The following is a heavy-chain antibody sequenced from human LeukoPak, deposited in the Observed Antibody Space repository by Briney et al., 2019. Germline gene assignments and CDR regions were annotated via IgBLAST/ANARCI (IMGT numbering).Heavy chain of an antibody. J-gene: IGHJ6*02. CDR1: GFTFRTYS. D-gene: IGHD1-1*01. CDR2: ISSISNIT. CDR3: ARVYRLENV. V-gene: IGHV3-48*02. Sequence: GGSLRLSCAGAGFTFRTYSMNWVRQAPGKGLEWISYISSISNITYYADSVRGRFTISRDNAKNSLYLQMNSLRDEDTAVYYCARVYRLENVWGQGTTVTVSS.